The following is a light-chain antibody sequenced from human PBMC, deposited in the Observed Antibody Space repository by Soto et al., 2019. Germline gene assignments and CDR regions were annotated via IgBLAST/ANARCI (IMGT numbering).Light chain of an antibody. CDR1: QSVSSY. CDR3: QQYGYSPIT. Sequence: EIVLTQSPATLSLSPGERATLSCRASQSVSSYLAWYQQKPGLAPRLLIYDATSRATGSPDRFSGGGSGTDFTLTISRLEPEDFAVYYCQQYGYSPITFGQGTRLEIK. V-gene: IGKV3D-20*01. J-gene: IGKJ5*01. CDR2: DAT.